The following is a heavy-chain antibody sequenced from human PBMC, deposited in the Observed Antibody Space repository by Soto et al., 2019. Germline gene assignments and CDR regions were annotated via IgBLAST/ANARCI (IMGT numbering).Heavy chain of an antibody. V-gene: IGHV1-69*13. J-gene: IGHJ6*02. CDR3: ARVTTIFGTDYYGMDV. D-gene: IGHD3-3*01. CDR2: IIPIFGTA. CDR1: GGTFSSYA. Sequence: SVKVSCKASGGTFSSYAISWVRQAPGQGLEWMGGIIPIFGTANYAQKFQGRVTITADESTSTAYMELSSLRSEDTAVYYCARVTTIFGTDYYGMDVWGQGTTVTVS.